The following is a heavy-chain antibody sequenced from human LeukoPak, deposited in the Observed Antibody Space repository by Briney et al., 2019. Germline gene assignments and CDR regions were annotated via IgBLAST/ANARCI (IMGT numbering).Heavy chain of an antibody. CDR2: INHSGST. V-gene: IGHV4-34*01. D-gene: IGHD3-22*01. Sequence: PSETLSLTCAVYGGSFSGYYWSWIRQPPGNGLEWIGEINHSGSTNYNPSLKSRVTISVDTSKNQFSLKLSSVTAADTAVYYCARVDDSSGYYYYYFDYWGQGTLVTVSS. CDR1: GGSFSGYY. CDR3: ARVDDSSGYYYYYFDY. J-gene: IGHJ4*02.